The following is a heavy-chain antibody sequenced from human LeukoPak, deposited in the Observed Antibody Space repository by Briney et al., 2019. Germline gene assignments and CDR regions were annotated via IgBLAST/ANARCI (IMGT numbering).Heavy chain of an antibody. V-gene: IGHV4-59*01. Sequence: SETLSLTCTVSGGSISSYYWSWIRQPPGKGLEWIGYIYYSGSTNYNPSLKSRVTISVDTSKNQFSLKLSSVTAADTAVYYCARGPMVGRWRWFDPWGQGTLVTVSS. CDR3: ARGPMVGRWRWFDP. D-gene: IGHD3-10*02. CDR1: GGSISSYY. J-gene: IGHJ5*02. CDR2: IYYSGST.